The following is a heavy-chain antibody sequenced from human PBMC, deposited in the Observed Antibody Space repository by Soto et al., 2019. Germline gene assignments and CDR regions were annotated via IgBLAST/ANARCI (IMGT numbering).Heavy chain of an antibody. J-gene: IGHJ5*02. CDR3: ARQRSRNWFDP. CDR1: GGSISSSSYY. Sequence: SETLSLTCTVSGGSISSSSYYWGWIRQPPGKGLEWIGSIYYSGSTYYNPSLKSRVTISVDTSKNQFSLKLSSVTAADTAVYYCARQRSRNWFDPWGQGTLVTVS. CDR2: IYYSGST. V-gene: IGHV4-39*01.